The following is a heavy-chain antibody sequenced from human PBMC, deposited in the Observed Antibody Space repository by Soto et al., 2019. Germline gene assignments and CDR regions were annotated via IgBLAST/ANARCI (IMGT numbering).Heavy chain of an antibody. CDR1: GFTFSNSW. V-gene: IGHV3-74*01. J-gene: IGHJ4*02. CDR3: ARDLRPIDY. CDR2: ITSDGSTT. Sequence: EVQLVESGGGLVQPGGSLRLSCAASGFTFSNSWMHWVRQAPGKGLVWVSRITSDGSTTTCADSVKGRFTISRDNAKNTLYLQMNSLRAEDTAVYYCARDLRPIDYWGQGTLVTVSS.